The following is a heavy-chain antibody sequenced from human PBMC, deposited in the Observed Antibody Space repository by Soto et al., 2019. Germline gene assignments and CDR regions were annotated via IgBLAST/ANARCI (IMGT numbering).Heavy chain of an antibody. D-gene: IGHD3-22*01. V-gene: IGHV3-53*01. CDR2: LYARGDT. CDR1: GFNVGNKY. J-gene: IGHJ4*02. Sequence: PGGSLRLSCAVSGFNVGNKYMTWVRQAPGKGLEWVSILYARGDTYYADSVKGRFTISRDTSKNTLYLQMNSLRAEDTAVYYCAREHESTGYILAYWGQGTLVTVSS. CDR3: AREHESTGYILAY.